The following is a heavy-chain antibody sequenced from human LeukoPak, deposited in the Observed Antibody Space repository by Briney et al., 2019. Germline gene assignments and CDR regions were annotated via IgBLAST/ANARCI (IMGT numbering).Heavy chain of an antibody. Sequence: ASVKVSCKASGYTFTSYGISWVRQAPGQGLEWMGWISAYSGNTNYAQKLQGRVTMTTDTSTSTAYMELRSLRSDDTAVYYCARESPLGYCSGGSCYSGSRYYYYGMDVWGQGTTVTVSS. CDR2: ISAYSGNT. V-gene: IGHV1-18*01. CDR3: ARESPLGYCSGGSCYSGSRYYYYGMDV. D-gene: IGHD2-15*01. J-gene: IGHJ6*02. CDR1: GYTFTSYG.